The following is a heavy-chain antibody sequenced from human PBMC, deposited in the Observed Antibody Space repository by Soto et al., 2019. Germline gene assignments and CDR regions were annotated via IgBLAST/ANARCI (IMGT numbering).Heavy chain of an antibody. Sequence: PSETQSLTCTVSGGSVSSGSCYWSWIRQPPGKGLEWIGYIYYSGSTNYNPSLKSRVTISVDTSKNQFSLKLSSVTAADTAVYYCARYTYYDFWSGYPGPAYYYYGMDVWGQGTTVTVTS. D-gene: IGHD3-3*01. J-gene: IGHJ6*02. CDR2: IYYSGST. CDR3: ARYTYYDFWSGYPGPAYYYYGMDV. V-gene: IGHV4-61*01. CDR1: GGSVSSGSCY.